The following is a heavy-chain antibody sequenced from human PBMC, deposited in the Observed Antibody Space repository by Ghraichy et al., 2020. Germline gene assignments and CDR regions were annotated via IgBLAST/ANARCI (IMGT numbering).Heavy chain of an antibody. J-gene: IGHJ4*02. CDR1: GGTFSSYA. CDR2: IIPIFGTA. Sequence: SVKVSCKASGGTFSSYAISWVRQAPGQGLEWMGGIIPIFGTANYAQKFQGRVTITADESTSTAYMELSSLRSEDTAVYYCAREDSSGLIFDYWGQGTLVTVSS. CDR3: AREDSSGLIFDY. V-gene: IGHV1-69*13. D-gene: IGHD6-25*01.